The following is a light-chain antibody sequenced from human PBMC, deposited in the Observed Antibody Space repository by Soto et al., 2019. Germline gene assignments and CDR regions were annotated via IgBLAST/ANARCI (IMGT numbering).Light chain of an antibody. Sequence: DLQMTQSPSTLSASVGDRVTITCRASQSISSWLAWYQQKPGKAPKLLIYKASSLESGVPSRFSGSGSLTEFTLTISSLQPDDFATYYCQQYNSYWTFGQGTKVEIK. V-gene: IGKV1-5*03. CDR3: QQYNSYWT. CDR2: KAS. CDR1: QSISSW. J-gene: IGKJ1*01.